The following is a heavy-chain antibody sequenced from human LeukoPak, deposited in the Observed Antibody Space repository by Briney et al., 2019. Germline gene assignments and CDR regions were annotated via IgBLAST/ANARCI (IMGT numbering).Heavy chain of an antibody. V-gene: IGHV3-33*01. CDR3: ARSAPATAITDY. Sequence: GGSLRLSCAASGFIFGIYGMHWVRQAPGKGLEWVAVIWYDGSDKYYAESVKGRFTISRDNSNNMLYLQMTSLRAEDTAVYYCARSAPATAITDYWGQGTLVTVSS. CDR2: IWYDGSDK. D-gene: IGHD2-2*02. J-gene: IGHJ4*02. CDR1: GFIFGIYG.